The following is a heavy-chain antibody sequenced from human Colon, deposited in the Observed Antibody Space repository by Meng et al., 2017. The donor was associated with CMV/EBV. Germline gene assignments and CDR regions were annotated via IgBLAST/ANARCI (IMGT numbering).Heavy chain of an antibody. J-gene: IGHJ4*02. V-gene: IGHV4-30-4*01. CDR1: GDSISSAGYS. CDR2: ISSSGRP. CDR3: ARSPTRGGSYGWFDD. D-gene: IGHD1-26*01. Sequence: SGDSISSAGYSWNWFRQSPGKGLEWLGFISSSGRPNYTPSLNSRVAISMDTSRNQFSLKLTSVTAADTAAYYCARSPTRGGSYGWFDDWGQGTLVTVSS.